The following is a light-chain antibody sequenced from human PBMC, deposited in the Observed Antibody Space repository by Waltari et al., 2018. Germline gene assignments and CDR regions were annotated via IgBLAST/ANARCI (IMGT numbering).Light chain of an antibody. CDR1: QSVTKNY. J-gene: IGKJ5*01. CDR3: QTYGRSPNT. Sequence: EIVLTQSPGTLSLSPGERATLSCRASQSVTKNYLAWYQQKPGQAPRLLIYDASSRATGIPDRFSGSGSGTDFTLTIRHLHSEDSPVPSCQTYGRSPNTFGQGTRLEIK. V-gene: IGKV3-20*01. CDR2: DAS.